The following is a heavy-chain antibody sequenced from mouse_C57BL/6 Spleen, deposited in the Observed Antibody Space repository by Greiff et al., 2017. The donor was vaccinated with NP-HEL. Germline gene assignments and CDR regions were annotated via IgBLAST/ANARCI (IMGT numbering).Heavy chain of an antibody. D-gene: IGHD1-1*01. CDR2: IYPGSGST. J-gene: IGHJ2*01. CDR1: GYTFTSYW. Sequence: VQLQQPGAELVKPGASVKMSCKASGYTFTSYWITWVKQRPGQGLEWIGDIYPGSGSTNYNEKFKSKATLTVDTSSSTAYMQLSSLTSEDSAVYYCARGILDYGSSPDYWGQGTTLTVSS. V-gene: IGHV1-55*01. CDR3: ARGILDYGSSPDY.